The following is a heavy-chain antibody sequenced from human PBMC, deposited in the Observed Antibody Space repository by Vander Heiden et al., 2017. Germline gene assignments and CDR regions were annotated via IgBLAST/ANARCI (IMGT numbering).Heavy chain of an antibody. D-gene: IGHD5-12*01. Sequence: QVLLVESGGGVVQPGRSLTLSCAASGFTFSSYAMHWVRQAPGKGLEWVAVISYDGSNKYYADSVKGRFTISRDNSKNTLYLQMNSLRAEDTAVYYCASPGVATNLGFDYWGQGTLVTVSS. CDR3: ASPGVATNLGFDY. CDR1: GFTFSSYA. CDR2: ISYDGSNK. J-gene: IGHJ4*02. V-gene: IGHV3-30*01.